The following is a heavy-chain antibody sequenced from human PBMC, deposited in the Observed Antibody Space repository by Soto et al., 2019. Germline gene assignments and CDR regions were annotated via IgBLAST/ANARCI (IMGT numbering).Heavy chain of an antibody. Sequence: SVKVSCKASGYTFTSYDINWVRQAPGRGLEWMGRIIPILGIANYAQKFQGRVTITADKSTSTAYMELSSLRSEDTAVYYCARWGYCSSTSCYRDAFDIWGQGTMVTV. CDR3: ARWGYCSSTSCYRDAFDI. V-gene: IGHV1-69*04. J-gene: IGHJ3*02. D-gene: IGHD2-2*02. CDR1: GYTFTSYD. CDR2: IIPILGIA.